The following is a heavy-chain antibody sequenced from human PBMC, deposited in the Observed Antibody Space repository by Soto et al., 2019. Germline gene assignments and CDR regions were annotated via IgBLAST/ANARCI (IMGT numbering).Heavy chain of an antibody. CDR1: GGTFSSYA. D-gene: IGHD3-9*01. J-gene: IGHJ6*02. CDR2: IIPIFGTA. V-gene: IGHV1-69*12. Sequence: QVQLVQSGAEVKKPGSSVKVSCKASGGTFSSYAISWVRQAPGQGLEWMGGIIPIFGTANYAQKFQGRVTITADESTSTAYTELSSLRSEDTAVYYCAREPYDILTGYFYYYGMDVWGQGTTVTVSS. CDR3: AREPYDILTGYFYYYGMDV.